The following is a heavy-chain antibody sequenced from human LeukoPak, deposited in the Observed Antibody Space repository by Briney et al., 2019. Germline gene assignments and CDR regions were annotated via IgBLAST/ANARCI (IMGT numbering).Heavy chain of an antibody. CDR3: ARSDLGYCSSTSCYASEGYYYYGMDV. CDR2: IIPIFGTA. D-gene: IGHD2-2*01. J-gene: IGHJ6*04. CDR1: GGSFSSYA. Sequence: GSSVKVSCKASGGSFSSYAISWVRQAPGQGLEWIGGIIPIFGTANYAQKFQGRVTITADESTSTAYMELSSLRSEDTAVYYCARSDLGYCSSTSCYASEGYYYYGMDVWGKGTTVTVSS. V-gene: IGHV1-69*01.